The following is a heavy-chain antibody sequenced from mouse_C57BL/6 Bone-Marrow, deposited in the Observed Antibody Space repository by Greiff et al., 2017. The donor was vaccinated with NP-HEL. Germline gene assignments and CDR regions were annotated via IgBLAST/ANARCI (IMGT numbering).Heavy chain of an antibody. Sequence: QVQLQQPGAELVKPGASVKLSCKASGYTFTSYWMHWVKQRPGQGLEWIGMIHPNSGSTNYNEKFKSKATLTVDKSSSTAYMQLSSLTSEDSAVYYCARRGDYYGSMYFDYWGQGTTLTVSS. J-gene: IGHJ2*01. CDR1: GYTFTSYW. CDR3: ARRGDYYGSMYFDY. V-gene: IGHV1-64*01. CDR2: IHPNSGST. D-gene: IGHD1-1*01.